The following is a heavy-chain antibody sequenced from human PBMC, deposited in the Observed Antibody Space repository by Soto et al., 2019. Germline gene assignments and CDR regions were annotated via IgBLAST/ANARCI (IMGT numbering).Heavy chain of an antibody. Sequence: QQQLQESGPGLVKPSQTLSLTCTVSGGSMNSHDYYWSWIRQPPGKGLEWIGYIHNSGSTYYNPSLKSRLTISSDMSKNQFSLRLNSVTAADTALYFCVRGEVRGPFDIWGQGTKVTVSS. V-gene: IGHV4-30-4*01. J-gene: IGHJ3*02. CDR3: VRGEVRGPFDI. CDR1: GGSMNSHDYY. D-gene: IGHD3-10*01. CDR2: IHNSGST.